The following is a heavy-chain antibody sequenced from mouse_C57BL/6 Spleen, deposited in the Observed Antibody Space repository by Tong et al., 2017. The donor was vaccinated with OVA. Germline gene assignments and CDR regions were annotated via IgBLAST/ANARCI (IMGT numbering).Heavy chain of an antibody. D-gene: IGHD1-1*01. V-gene: IGHV1-20*01. CDR1: GYSFTGYF. CDR2: INPYNGDT. Sequence: EVQLQESGPELVKPGDSVKISCKASGYSFTGYFMNWVMQSHGKSLEWIGRINPYNGDTFYNQKFKGKATLTVDKSSSTAHMELRSLTSEDSAVYYCARGDYGSSPFAYWGQGTLVTVSA. J-gene: IGHJ3*01. CDR3: ARGDYGSSPFAY.